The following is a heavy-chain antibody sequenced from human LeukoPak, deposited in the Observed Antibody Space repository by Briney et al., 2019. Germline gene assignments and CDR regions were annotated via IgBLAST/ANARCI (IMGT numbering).Heavy chain of an antibody. CDR2: ISCSSTYI. D-gene: IGHD3-10*01. J-gene: IGHJ6*04. V-gene: IGHV3-21*01. Sequence: GGSLRLSCAASGFTFSTYTMNWVPQAPGKGLEWVSSISCSSTYIYYAHSEKGRYTISRGNAKNSLYLKMNSLRGEDTAVYYCAREEPYYYGSGSSTVYGMDVWGKGTTVTVSS. CDR3: AREEPYYYGSGSSTVYGMDV. CDR1: GFTFSTYT.